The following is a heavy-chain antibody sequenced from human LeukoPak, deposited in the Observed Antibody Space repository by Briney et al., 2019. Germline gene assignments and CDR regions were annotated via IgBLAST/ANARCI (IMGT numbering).Heavy chain of an antibody. CDR1: GGSISSYY. J-gene: IGHJ4*02. CDR2: IYYSGST. Sequence: SENLSFTCTVSGGSISSYYWSWIRQPPGKGLEWIGYIYYSGSTNYNPSLKSRVTILVDTSKNQSSLKLSSVTAADTAVYYCASGYSYDLFDYWGQGTLVTVSS. CDR3: ASGYSYDLFDY. D-gene: IGHD5-18*01. V-gene: IGHV4-59*12.